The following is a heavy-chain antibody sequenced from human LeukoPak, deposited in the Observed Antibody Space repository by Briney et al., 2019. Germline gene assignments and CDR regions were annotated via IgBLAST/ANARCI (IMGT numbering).Heavy chain of an antibody. V-gene: IGHV3-23*01. J-gene: IGHJ3*02. D-gene: IGHD6-19*01. CDR3: ARDMNSGWHAFDI. CDR1: GFTFSSYA. CDR2: ISGSGGST. Sequence: PGGSLRLSCAASGFTFSSYAMSWVRQAPGEGLEWVSAISGSGGSTYYADSVKGRFTISRDNSKNTLYLQMNSLRAEDTAVYYCARDMNSGWHAFDIWGQGTMVTVSS.